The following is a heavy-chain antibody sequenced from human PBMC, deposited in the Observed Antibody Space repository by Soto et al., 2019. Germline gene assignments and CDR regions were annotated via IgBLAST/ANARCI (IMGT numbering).Heavy chain of an antibody. D-gene: IGHD6-6*01. CDR3: ARSSGGFDP. CDR1: GGSFSGYY. Sequence: PSETLSLTCAVYGGSFSGYYWSWIHQPPGKGLEWIGEVNHSGTTNYNPSLKSRVTMSADTSKSQFSVKLSSVTAADTAGYYCARSSGGFDPWGQGTLVTVSS. J-gene: IGHJ5*02. V-gene: IGHV4-34*01. CDR2: VNHSGTT.